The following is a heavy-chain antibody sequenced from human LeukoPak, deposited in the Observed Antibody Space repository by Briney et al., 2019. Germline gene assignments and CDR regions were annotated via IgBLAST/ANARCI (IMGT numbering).Heavy chain of an antibody. Sequence: PGGSLRLSCAASGFTFSSYAMSWVRQAPGKGLEWVSTIRSGGGYTYYADSVKGRFTISRDNSKNTLYLQMNSLRAEDTAVYNCAKSLYYYYYMDVWSKGTTVTVSS. J-gene: IGHJ6*03. V-gene: IGHV3-23*01. CDR2: IRSGGGYT. CDR1: GFTFSSYA. CDR3: AKSLYYYYYMDV.